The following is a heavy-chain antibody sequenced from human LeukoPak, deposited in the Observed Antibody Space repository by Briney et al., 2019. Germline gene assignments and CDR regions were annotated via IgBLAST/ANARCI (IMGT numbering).Heavy chain of an antibody. CDR3: TRRAARWQFDL. J-gene: IGHJ2*01. V-gene: IGHV3-9*01. Sequence: PGGSLRLSCAVSGFNFDDYAMHWVRQAPGRGLEWDSGINWKTGNGIYADSVKGRFTISRDNAKNSLYLQMSSLRAEDTALYYCTRRAARWQFDLWGRGTLLTVSS. D-gene: IGHD5-24*01. CDR2: INWKTGNG. CDR1: GFNFDDYA.